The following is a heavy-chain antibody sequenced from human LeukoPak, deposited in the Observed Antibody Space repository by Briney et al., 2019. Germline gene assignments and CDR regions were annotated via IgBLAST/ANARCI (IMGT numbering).Heavy chain of an antibody. CDR2: IYYSGST. Sequence: PSETLSLTCTVSGGSISSYYRSWIRQPPGKGLEWIGYIYYSGSTNYNPSLKSRVTISVDTSKNQFSLKLSSVTAADTAVYYCARAFITMVRGVIILNWFDPWGQGTLVTVSS. J-gene: IGHJ5*02. D-gene: IGHD3-10*01. CDR3: ARAFITMVRGVIILNWFDP. V-gene: IGHV4-59*01. CDR1: GGSISSYY.